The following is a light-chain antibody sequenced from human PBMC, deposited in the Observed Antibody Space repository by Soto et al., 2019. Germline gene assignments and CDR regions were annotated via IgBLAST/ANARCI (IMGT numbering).Light chain of an antibody. CDR1: SSDVGGYNY. V-gene: IGLV2-11*01. Sequence: QSALTQPRSVSGSPGQSVTISCTGTSSDVGGYNYVSWYQQHPGKAPKLMIYDVSKRPSGVPDRFSGSKSGNTASLTISGHQAEDEADDYCCSYAGSYTFYVFGAGTKVTVL. CDR3: CSYAGSYTFYV. CDR2: DVS. J-gene: IGLJ1*01.